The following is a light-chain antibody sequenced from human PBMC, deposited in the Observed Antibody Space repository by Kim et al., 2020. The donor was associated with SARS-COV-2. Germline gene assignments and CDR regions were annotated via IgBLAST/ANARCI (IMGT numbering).Light chain of an antibody. CDR3: QSYDSSLSGSYV. CDR1: SSNIGAGHG. CDR2: GNS. J-gene: IGLJ1*01. V-gene: IGLV1-40*01. Sequence: QSVLTQPPSVSGAQGQRVTTASTGSSSNIGAGHGGHWYKKLPGTAPKLLIYGNSNRPSGVPDRFPGSKSGTSASLAITGLQAEDEADYYCQSYDSSLSGSYVFGAGTKVTVL.